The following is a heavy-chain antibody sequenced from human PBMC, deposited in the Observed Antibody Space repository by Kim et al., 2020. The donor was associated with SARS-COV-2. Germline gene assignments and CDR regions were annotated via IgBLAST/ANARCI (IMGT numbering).Heavy chain of an antibody. CDR2: INAGNGNT. CDR1: GYTFTSYA. D-gene: IGHD6-6*01. CDR3: ATGWIAARPFDY. V-gene: IGHV1-3*01. Sequence: ASVKVSCKASGYTFTSYAMHWVRQAPGQRLEWMGWINAGNGNTKYSQKFQGRVTITRDTSASTAYMELSSLRSEDTAVYYCATGWIAARPFDYWGQGTLVTVSS. J-gene: IGHJ4*02.